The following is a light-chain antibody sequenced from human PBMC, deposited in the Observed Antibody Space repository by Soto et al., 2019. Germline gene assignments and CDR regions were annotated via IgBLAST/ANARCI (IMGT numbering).Light chain of an antibody. CDR3: QQRSNWPLT. CDR1: QSVSSL. J-gene: IGKJ4*01. Sequence: EIVLTQSPATLSLSPGERVTLSCRASQSVSSLLAWYQQRPGQAPRLLVYDASNRAAGVPARFSGGGSDTDFTLTISSLEHEDFAVYFCQQRSNWPLTFGGGTKLEIK. V-gene: IGKV3-11*01. CDR2: DAS.